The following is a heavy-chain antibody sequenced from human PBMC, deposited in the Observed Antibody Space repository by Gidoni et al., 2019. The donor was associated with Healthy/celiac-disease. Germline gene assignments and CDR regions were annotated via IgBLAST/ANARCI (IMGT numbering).Heavy chain of an antibody. D-gene: IGHD3-22*01. CDR2: IRLDGSEK. CDR1: GSTFSSYW. CDR3: AWGGAYDSSGFEFDY. J-gene: IGHJ4*02. V-gene: IGHV3-7*04. Sequence: VQLVESGGGLAQPGGCRRLSWSASGSTFSSYWMSWVRQASGKGLELVANIRLDGSEKYYVNSVKGRFIISRDNAKNSLYLQMNRLRAEDKAVYYCAWGGAYDSSGFEFDYWGQGTLVTVSS.